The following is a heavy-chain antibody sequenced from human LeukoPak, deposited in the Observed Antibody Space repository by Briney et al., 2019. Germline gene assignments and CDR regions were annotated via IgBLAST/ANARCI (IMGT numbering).Heavy chain of an antibody. CDR1: GGFISSYY. D-gene: IGHD3-22*01. Sequence: PSETLSLTRTVSGGFISSYYWSSIRQPPGKGLEWIGYIYYSGSTNYNPSLKSRVTISVDTSKNQFYLKLSSVTAADTAVYYCARVFDSRGGYDYWGQGTLVTVSS. CDR2: IYYSGST. J-gene: IGHJ4*02. V-gene: IGHV4-59*01. CDR3: ARVFDSRGGYDY.